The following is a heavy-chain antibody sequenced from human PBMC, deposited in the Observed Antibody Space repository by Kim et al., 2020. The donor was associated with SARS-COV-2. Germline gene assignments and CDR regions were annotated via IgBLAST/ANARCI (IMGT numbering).Heavy chain of an antibody. Sequence: YADAVKGRITISTHNSKNTLYLQMSSLRAEDTAVYYCARDCAVGGVHCGYWGQGTLVTVSS. CDR3: ARDCAVGGVHCGY. J-gene: IGHJ4*02. D-gene: IGHD2-21*01. V-gene: IGHV3-33*01.